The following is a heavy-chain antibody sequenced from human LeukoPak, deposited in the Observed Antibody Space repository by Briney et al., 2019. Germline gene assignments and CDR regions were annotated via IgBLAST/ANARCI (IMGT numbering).Heavy chain of an antibody. CDR3: ARGSCSSTSCYTNYYYYYMDV. J-gene: IGHJ6*03. CDR2: MNPNSGNT. CDR1: GYTFTSYD. V-gene: IGHV1-8*03. Sequence: ASVKVSCKASGYTFTSYDINWVRQATGQGPEWMGWMNPNSGNTGYAQKFQGRVTITRNTSISTAYMELSSLRSEDTAVYYCARGSCSSTSCYTNYYYYYMDVWGKGTTVTVSS. D-gene: IGHD2-2*02.